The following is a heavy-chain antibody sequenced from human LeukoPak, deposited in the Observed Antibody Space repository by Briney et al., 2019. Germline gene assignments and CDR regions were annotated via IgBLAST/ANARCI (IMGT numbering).Heavy chain of an antibody. Sequence: ASVKVSCKASGYTFTSYDIDWVRQATGQGLEWMGWMNPNSGNTGYAQKFQGRVTMTRNTSISTAYMELSSLRSEDTAVYYCARDKRYDSSGSTYYFDYWGQGTLVTVSS. D-gene: IGHD3-22*01. CDR1: GYTFTSYD. CDR3: ARDKRYDSSGSTYYFDY. V-gene: IGHV1-8*01. J-gene: IGHJ4*02. CDR2: MNPNSGNT.